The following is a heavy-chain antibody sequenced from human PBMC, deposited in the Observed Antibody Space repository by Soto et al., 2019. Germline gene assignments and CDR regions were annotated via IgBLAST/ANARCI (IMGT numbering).Heavy chain of an antibody. V-gene: IGHV3-23*01. CDR3: AKGPERPTQLAARLLFDN. Sequence: GGSLRLSCAASGFTFSSYAMSWVRQAPGKGLEWVSAISGSGGSTYYADSVKGRFTISRDNSKNTLYLQMNSLRAEDTAVYYCAKGPERPTQLAARLLFDNWGQGTLVTVSS. D-gene: IGHD6-6*01. J-gene: IGHJ4*02. CDR2: ISGSGGST. CDR1: GFTFSSYA.